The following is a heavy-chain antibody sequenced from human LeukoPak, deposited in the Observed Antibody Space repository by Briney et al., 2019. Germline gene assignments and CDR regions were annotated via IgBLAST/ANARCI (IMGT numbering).Heavy chain of an antibody. Sequence: GRSLRLSCAASGLTFSNYWMSWVRQAPGKGLEWVANIKEDGNEKYYVDSVKGRFTISRDNAKKSLYLQMNSLRAEDTAVYYCARDRSRFYYWGQGTPVTVSS. CDR2: IKEDGNEK. V-gene: IGHV3-7*01. D-gene: IGHD2-2*01. CDR1: GLTFSNYW. J-gene: IGHJ4*02. CDR3: ARDRSRFYY.